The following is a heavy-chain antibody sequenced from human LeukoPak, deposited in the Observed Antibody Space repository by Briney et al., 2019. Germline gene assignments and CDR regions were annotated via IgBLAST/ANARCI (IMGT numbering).Heavy chain of an antibody. CDR2: ISYDGSNK. CDR3: AKEGGATLYFDY. J-gene: IGHJ4*02. Sequence: GGSLRLSCAASGFTFSSYGMHWVRQAPGKGLEWVAVISYDGSNKYYADSVKGRFTISRDNSKNTLYLQMNSLRAEDTAVYYCAKEGGATLYFDYWGQGTLVTVSS. CDR1: GFTFSSYG. D-gene: IGHD1-26*01. V-gene: IGHV3-30*18.